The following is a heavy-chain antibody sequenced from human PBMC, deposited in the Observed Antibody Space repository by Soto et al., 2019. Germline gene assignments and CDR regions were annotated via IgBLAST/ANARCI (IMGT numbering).Heavy chain of an antibody. V-gene: IGHV1-69*13. CDR1: GGTFSRHA. CDR2: SIPRFRAA. CDR3: ARDLAAVPRAFDY. D-gene: IGHD6-13*01. Sequence: SVKVSCKASGGTFSRHAIAWVRQAPGQGLEWMGLSIPRFRAANYAQKFQGRVTIKVDESTGTADMELRGLTSEDTAVYYCARDLAAVPRAFDYWGRGTLVTVSS. J-gene: IGHJ4*02.